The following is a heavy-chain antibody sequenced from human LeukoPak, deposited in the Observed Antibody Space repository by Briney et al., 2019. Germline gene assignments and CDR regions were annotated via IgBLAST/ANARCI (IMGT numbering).Heavy chain of an antibody. D-gene: IGHD6-19*01. Sequence: GGSLRLSCAASGFTFRNYWMRWVRQAPGTGVEWVANIKQDGSDRNYVTSVRGRFTISRDNAESSLFLQMNSLRAEDTAVYYCVRNLAVAGTCFDSWGQGTLVTVSS. CDR1: GFTFRNYW. J-gene: IGHJ4*02. CDR3: VRNLAVAGTCFDS. CDR2: IKQDGSDR. V-gene: IGHV3-7*03.